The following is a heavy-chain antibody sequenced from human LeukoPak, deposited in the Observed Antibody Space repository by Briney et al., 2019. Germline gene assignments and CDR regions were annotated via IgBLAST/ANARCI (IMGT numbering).Heavy chain of an antibody. CDR3: ANFPKLNQKDY. D-gene: IGHD1-14*01. CDR2: ISSSSSTI. J-gene: IGHJ4*02. CDR1: GFTFSSYS. V-gene: IGHV3-48*01. Sequence: GGSLRLSCAASGFTFSSYSMNWVRQAPGKGLEWVSYISSSSSTIYYADSVKGRFTISRDNSKNTLYLQMNSLRAEDTAVYYCANFPKLNQKDYWGQGTLVTVSS.